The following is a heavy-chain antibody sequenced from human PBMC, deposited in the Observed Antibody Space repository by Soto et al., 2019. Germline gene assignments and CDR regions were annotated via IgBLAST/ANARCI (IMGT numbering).Heavy chain of an antibody. CDR2: LIPSYNTA. CDR1: GGTFNLYA. J-gene: IGHJ4*02. V-gene: IGHV1-69*01. D-gene: IGHD1-26*01. Sequence: QVLVVQSGAEVKKPGSSVKVSCKVSGGTFNLYAMSWVRQAPGQGLEWMGGLIPSYNTAKYAQKFQGRVTITAHEATSTAYMELSSPRSEDTAEYLCASGPFTLSGNYIDYWGQGTLVTVAS. CDR3: ASGPFTLSGNYIDY.